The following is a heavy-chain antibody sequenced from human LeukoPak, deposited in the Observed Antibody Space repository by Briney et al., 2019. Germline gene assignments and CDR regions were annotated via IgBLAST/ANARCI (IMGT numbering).Heavy chain of an antibody. CDR1: GGSISSGDYY. D-gene: IGHD2-21*02. Sequence: SETLSLTCTVSGGSISSGDYYWSWIRQPPGKGLEWIGYIYYSGSTYYNPSLKSRVTISVDTSKNQFSLKLSSVTAADTAVYYCARDDHCGGDCYYFDYWGQGTLVTVSS. CDR2: IYYSGST. CDR3: ARDDHCGGDCYYFDY. J-gene: IGHJ4*02. V-gene: IGHV4-30-4*08.